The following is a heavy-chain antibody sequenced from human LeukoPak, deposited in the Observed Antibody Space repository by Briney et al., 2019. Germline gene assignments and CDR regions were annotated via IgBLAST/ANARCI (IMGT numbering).Heavy chain of an antibody. V-gene: IGHV3-23*01. CDR2: ITGSGRGT. J-gene: IGHJ3*02. Sequence: ARSLTRSCTASGLTFSNYATTWVRQAPGKGLEWGSSITGSGRGTYHADSVKGRFSVSRDNSQNTVFLHMNSLRADDTALYYCSKDPNGDYVGAFDMWGPGTMVTVSS. CDR1: GLTFSNYA. CDR3: SKDPNGDYVGAFDM. D-gene: IGHD4-17*01.